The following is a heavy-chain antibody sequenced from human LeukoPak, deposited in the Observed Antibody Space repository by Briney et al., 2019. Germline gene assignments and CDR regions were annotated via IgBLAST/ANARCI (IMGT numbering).Heavy chain of an antibody. CDR1: GFTFSDYY. CDR3: ARDLWGIVATVEADTFDY. D-gene: IGHD5-12*01. Sequence: GGSLRLSCAASGFTFSDYYMSWIRQAPGKGLEWVSYISSSGSTIYYADSVKGRFTISRDNAKNSLYLQMNSLRAEDTAVYYCARDLWGIVATVEADTFDYWGQGTLVTVSS. V-gene: IGHV3-11*04. J-gene: IGHJ4*02. CDR2: ISSSGSTI.